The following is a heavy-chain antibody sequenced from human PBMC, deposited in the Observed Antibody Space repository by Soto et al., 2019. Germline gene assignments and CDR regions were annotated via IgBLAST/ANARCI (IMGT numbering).Heavy chain of an antibody. CDR3: ARADIVATTIGSYYYGMDV. Sequence: GGSLRLSCAASGFTFSDHYMDWVRQAPGKGLEWVGRTRNKANSYTTEYAASVKGRFTISRDDSKNSLYLQMNSLKTEDTAVYYCARADIVATTIGSYYYGMDVWGQGTTVTVSS. CDR2: TRNKANSYTT. J-gene: IGHJ6*02. CDR1: GFTFSDHY. D-gene: IGHD5-12*01. V-gene: IGHV3-72*01.